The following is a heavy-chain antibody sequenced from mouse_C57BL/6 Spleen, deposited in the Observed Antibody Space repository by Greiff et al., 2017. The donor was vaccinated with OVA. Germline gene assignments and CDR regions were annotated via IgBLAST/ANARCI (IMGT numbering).Heavy chain of an antibody. V-gene: IGHV1-82*01. CDR3: ARSADGLTGDFDY. D-gene: IGHD4-1*01. J-gene: IGHJ2*01. CDR1: GYAFSSSW. Sequence: VQLQQSGPELVKPGASVKISCKASGYAFSSSWMNWVKQRPGKGLEWIGRIYPGDGDTNYNGKFKGKATLTADKSSSTAYMQLSSLTSEDSAVYFYARSADGLTGDFDYWGQGTTLTVSS. CDR2: IYPGDGDT.